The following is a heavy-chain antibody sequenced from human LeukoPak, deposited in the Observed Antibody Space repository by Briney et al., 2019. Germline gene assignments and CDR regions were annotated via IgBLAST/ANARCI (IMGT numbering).Heavy chain of an antibody. V-gene: IGHV3-64D*06. CDR2: ISTDGGGT. CDR1: GFTFNTYA. J-gene: IGHJ4*02. Sequence: EGSLRLSCSASGFTFNTYAMHWVRQAPGKGLEYVSAISTDGGGTYYADSVKGRFTISRDNSKNTLYLQMSSLRAEDTAVYYCVKYHNSCYSVWGQGTLVTVSS. D-gene: IGHD2-15*01. CDR3: VKYHNSCYSV.